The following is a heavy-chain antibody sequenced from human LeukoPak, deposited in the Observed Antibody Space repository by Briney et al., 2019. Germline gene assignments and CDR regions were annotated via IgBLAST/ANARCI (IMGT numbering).Heavy chain of an antibody. D-gene: IGHD6-19*01. CDR3: ARSIAVSDY. Sequence: ASVKVSCKASGYTFTSYGISWVRQAPGQGLEWMGWISAYNGNTNYAQKLQGRVTMTRDTSISTAYMELSRLRSDDTAVYYCARSIAVSDYWGQGTLVTVSS. J-gene: IGHJ4*02. CDR1: GYTFTSYG. V-gene: IGHV1-18*01. CDR2: ISAYNGNT.